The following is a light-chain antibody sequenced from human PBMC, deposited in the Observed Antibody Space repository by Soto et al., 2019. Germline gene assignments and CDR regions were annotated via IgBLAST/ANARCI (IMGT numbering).Light chain of an antibody. Sequence: DIQMTQSPSSLSASVGDRVTITCRASQAISNYVAWFQQKPGKAPKSLIYGASSLRSGVPSKFSGSGSGTDFTLTISNLQPEDFATDYCQHYNTYPITFGQGTRLEI. CDR1: QAISNY. CDR2: GAS. V-gene: IGKV1-16*02. CDR3: QHYNTYPIT. J-gene: IGKJ5*01.